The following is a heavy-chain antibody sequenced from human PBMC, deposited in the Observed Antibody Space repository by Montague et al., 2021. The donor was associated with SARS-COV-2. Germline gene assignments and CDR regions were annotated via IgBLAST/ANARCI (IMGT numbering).Heavy chain of an antibody. CDR2: IYLSGIT. J-gene: IGHJ4*02. V-gene: IGHV4-4*02. D-gene: IGHD3/OR15-3a*01. Sequence: SETLSLTCVVPDVSLSTSTWWSWVRQSPGKGLEWVGEIYLSGITQYNPSVKSRVSISLDDSRSQFSLRLTSVTAADTAVYFCARGGLGNRGFDYWGQGTLVTVSS. CDR3: ARGGLGNRGFDY. CDR1: DVSLSTSTW.